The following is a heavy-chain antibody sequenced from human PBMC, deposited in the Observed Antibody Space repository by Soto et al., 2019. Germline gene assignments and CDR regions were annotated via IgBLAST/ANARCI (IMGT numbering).Heavy chain of an antibody. Sequence: GGSLRLSCAASGFTFSNAWMSWVRRAPGKGLEWVGRIKSRTGGGTTDYAAPVKGRFTISRDDSKNTLYLQMNSLKPDDTAVYYCTKLVSMTTVNTVFDYWGQGTLVTVSS. V-gene: IGHV3-15*01. CDR2: IKSRTGGGTT. J-gene: IGHJ4*02. CDR3: TKLVSMTTVNTVFDY. CDR1: GFTFSNAW. D-gene: IGHD4-17*01.